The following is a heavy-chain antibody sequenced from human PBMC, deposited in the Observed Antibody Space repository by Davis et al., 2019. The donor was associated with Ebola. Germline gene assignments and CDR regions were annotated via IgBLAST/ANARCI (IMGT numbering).Heavy chain of an antibody. J-gene: IGHJ6*02. V-gene: IGHV3-9*01. CDR3: AKDLWGSSYYYYGMDV. D-gene: IGHD3-16*01. Sequence: PGGSLRLSCAASGFTFADYAMHWVRQAPGKGLEWVAGISWNSGIDNADSVKGRFTISRDNAKNTLYLQMNSLRAEDTALYYCAKDLWGSSYYYYGMDVWGQGTTVTVSS. CDR2: ISWNSGI. CDR1: GFTFADYA.